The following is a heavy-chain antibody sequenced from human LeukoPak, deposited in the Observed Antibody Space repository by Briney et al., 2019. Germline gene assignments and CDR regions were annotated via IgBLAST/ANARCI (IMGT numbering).Heavy chain of an antibody. V-gene: IGHV3-53*01. Sequence: PGGSLRLSCAASGFTVSSNYMTWVRQAPGKGLEWVSVIYSGGTTYYADSVKGRFTISRDNSKNTLYLQMNSLRAEDTAVYYCARDHVAPGLIFDSWGQGTLVTVSS. CDR1: GFTVSSNY. CDR2: IYSGGTT. CDR3: ARDHVAPGLIFDS. J-gene: IGHJ4*02. D-gene: IGHD3-16*01.